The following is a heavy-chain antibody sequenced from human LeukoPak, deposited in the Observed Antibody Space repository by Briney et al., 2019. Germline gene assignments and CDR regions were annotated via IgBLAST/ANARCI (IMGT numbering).Heavy chain of an antibody. CDR1: GYTFTSYA. Sequence: GASVKVSCKASGYTFTSYAMHWVRQAPGQRLEWMGWINAGNGNTKYSQKFQGRVTITRDTSASTAYMELSSLRSEDTAVYYCARDFKSYYYGSGSYYRHFDYWGQGTLVTVSS. J-gene: IGHJ4*02. CDR3: ARDFKSYYYGSGSYYRHFDY. D-gene: IGHD3-10*01. CDR2: INAGNGNT. V-gene: IGHV1-3*01.